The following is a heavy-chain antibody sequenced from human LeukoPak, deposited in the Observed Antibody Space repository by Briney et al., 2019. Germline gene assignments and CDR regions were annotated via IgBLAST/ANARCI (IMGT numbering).Heavy chain of an antibody. Sequence: SQTLSLTCTVSGGSINSSSYYWGWIRQPPGKGLEWIGSIYYSGSTYYNPSLKSRVTISVDTSKNQFSLKLSSVTAADTAVYYCASHSLLRFLEWLSDWGQGTLVTVSS. V-gene: IGHV4-39*07. CDR2: IYYSGST. D-gene: IGHD3-3*01. CDR3: ASHSLLRFLEWLSD. J-gene: IGHJ4*02. CDR1: GGSINSSSYY.